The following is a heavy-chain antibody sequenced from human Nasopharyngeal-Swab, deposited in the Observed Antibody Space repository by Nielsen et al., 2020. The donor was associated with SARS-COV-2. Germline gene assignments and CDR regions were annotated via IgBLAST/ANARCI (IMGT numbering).Heavy chain of an antibody. D-gene: IGHD2-2*01. V-gene: IGHV3-49*04. CDR2: IRSKAYGGTT. CDR3: ARVPCSSTSCYVGGYGMDV. Sequence: GGSLRLSCTASGFTFGDYAMSWVRQAPGKGLEWVGFIRSKAYGGTTEYAASVKGRFTISRDDSKSIAYLQMNSLKTEDTAVYYCARVPCSSTSCYVGGYGMDVWGQGTTVTVSS. J-gene: IGHJ6*02. CDR1: GFTFGDYA.